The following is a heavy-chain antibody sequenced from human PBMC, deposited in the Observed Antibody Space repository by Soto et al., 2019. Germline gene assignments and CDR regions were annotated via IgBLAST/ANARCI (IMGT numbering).Heavy chain of an antibody. CDR1: GGTFSSYA. D-gene: IGHD4-17*01. V-gene: IGHV1-69*13. CDR3: GRDLVCTGTISYYYYYYGMDV. J-gene: IGHJ6*02. Sequence: SVKVSCKTSGGTFSSYAISWVRQAPGQGLEWMGGIIPIFDTANYAQKFQGRVTITADESTSTAYMELSSLRSEDTAVYYCGRDLVCTGTISYYYYYYGMDVWGQGTTVTVSS. CDR2: IIPIFDTA.